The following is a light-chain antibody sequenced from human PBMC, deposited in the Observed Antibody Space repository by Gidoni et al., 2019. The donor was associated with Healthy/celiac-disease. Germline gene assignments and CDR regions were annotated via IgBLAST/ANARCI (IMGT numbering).Light chain of an antibody. CDR2: SNN. V-gene: IGLV1-44*01. J-gene: IGLJ3*02. CDR3: AAWDDSLNGPV. CDR1: SSNIGSNT. Sequence: QSVLTQPPSASGTPGQRVTISCSGSSSNIGSNTVNWYQQLPGTAPKLLLYSNNQRPSGVPARFSGSKSCTSASLAISGLQSEDEADYYCAAWDDSLNGPVFGGGTKLTVL.